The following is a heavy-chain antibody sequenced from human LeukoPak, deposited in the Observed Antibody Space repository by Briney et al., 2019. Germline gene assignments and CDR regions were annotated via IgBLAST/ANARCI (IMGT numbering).Heavy chain of an antibody. CDR1: GYTFTGYY. D-gene: IGHD2-15*01. CDR2: INPNSGGT. Sequence: GDSVKVSCKASGYTFTGYYMHWVRQAPGQGLEWMGWINPNSGGTNYAQKFQGRVTMTRDTSISTAYMELSRLRSDDTAVYYCASVVAAIIQDFGMDVWGQGTTVTVSS. CDR3: ASVVAAIIQDFGMDV. J-gene: IGHJ6*02. V-gene: IGHV1-2*02.